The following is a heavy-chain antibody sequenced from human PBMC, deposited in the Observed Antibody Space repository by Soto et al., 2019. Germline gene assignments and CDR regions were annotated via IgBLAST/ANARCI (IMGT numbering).Heavy chain of an antibody. D-gene: IGHD5-12*01. Sequence: QVQLEQSGAEVKKPGSSVRVSCKASGDTFIGYSISWVRQAPGQGLEWMGWVIPTQRTTKYAQNFQGRVTMTVDQSASTTYMELSSLRPEDTALYYCVIDRLIVAVSVGRMDVWGQGTTVTVSS. CDR3: VIDRLIVAVSVGRMDV. V-gene: IGHV1-69*01. CDR1: GDTFIGYS. J-gene: IGHJ6*02. CDR2: VIPTQRTT.